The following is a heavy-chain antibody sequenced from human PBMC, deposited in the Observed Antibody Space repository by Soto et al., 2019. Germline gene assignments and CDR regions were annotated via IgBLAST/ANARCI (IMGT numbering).Heavy chain of an antibody. CDR1: GGSISSYY. J-gene: IGHJ4*02. Sequence: PSETLSLTCTVSGGSISSYYWSWIRQPPGKGLEWIGYIYYSGSTNYNPSLKSRVTISVDTSKNQFSLKLSSVTAADTAVYYCAIATRGYSGYDYGILLDYWGQGTLVTVSS. V-gene: IGHV4-59*01. CDR2: IYYSGST. D-gene: IGHD5-12*01. CDR3: AIATRGYSGYDYGILLDY.